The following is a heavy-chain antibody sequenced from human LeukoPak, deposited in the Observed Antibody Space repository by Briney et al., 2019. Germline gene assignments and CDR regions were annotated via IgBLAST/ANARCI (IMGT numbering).Heavy chain of an antibody. D-gene: IGHD6-13*01. Sequence: GGSLRLSCAASRFTFSNYVMHWVRQAPGKGLEWVAVISYDGSDKYYADSVKGRFTISRDNSKNTLYLPMNSLRAEDTAVYYCAKDPRRYSRTGGYFDYWGQGTPVTVSS. CDR2: ISYDGSDK. V-gene: IGHV3-30*18. CDR1: RFTFSNYV. J-gene: IGHJ4*02. CDR3: AKDPRRYSRTGGYFDY.